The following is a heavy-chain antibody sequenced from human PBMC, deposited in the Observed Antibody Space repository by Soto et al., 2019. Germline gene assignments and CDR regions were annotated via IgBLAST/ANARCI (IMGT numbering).Heavy chain of an antibody. CDR3: ARAGSGFHPFDY. Sequence: QVQLVQSGAEVKKPGASVKVSCKGSGYTFSTYAIAWVRQAPGQGLEWMAWISAYSGDTNYAPKVQGRATLTTDTATTTAYFELWSLTSADSAVYYCARAGSGFHPFDYWGQGTLVNVSS. V-gene: IGHV1-18*01. J-gene: IGHJ4*02. CDR2: ISAYSGDT. CDR1: GYTFSTYA. D-gene: IGHD6-19*01.